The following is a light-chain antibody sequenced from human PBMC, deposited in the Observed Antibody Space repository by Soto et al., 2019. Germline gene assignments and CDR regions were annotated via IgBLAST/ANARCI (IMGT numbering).Light chain of an antibody. CDR3: GSWDSSLSAYV. CDR2: QVT. V-gene: IGLV2-14*01. CDR1: SSDLAIYNY. Sequence: QSALTQPASVSGSPGQSITISCAGTSSDLAIYNYVSWYQQQPGKAPKLMIYQVTNRPSGVSNRFSGSKSGTSATLGITGFQTGDEADYYCGSWDSSLSAYVFGTGTKVTVL. J-gene: IGLJ1*01.